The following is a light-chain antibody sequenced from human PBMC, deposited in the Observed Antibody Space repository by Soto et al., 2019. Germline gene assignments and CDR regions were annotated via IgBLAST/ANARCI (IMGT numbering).Light chain of an antibody. J-gene: IGKJ2*01. CDR3: QQYDSSPPGYI. CDR1: QSVSSSF. CDR2: GAS. Sequence: VLTQSPGTLSLSPGERATLSCRASQSVSSSFLAWYQQKPGQAPRLLIYGASRRATGIPDRFSGSGSGTDFTLTVSRLEPEDFAVYYCQQYDSSPPGYIFGQATKLEIK. V-gene: IGKV3-20*01.